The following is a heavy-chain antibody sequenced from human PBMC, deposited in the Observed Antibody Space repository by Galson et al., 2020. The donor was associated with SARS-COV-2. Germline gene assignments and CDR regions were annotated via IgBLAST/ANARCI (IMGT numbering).Heavy chain of an antibody. V-gene: IGHV1-24*01. CDR1: GYTLTELS. D-gene: IGHD6-19*01. CDR2: FDPEDGET. CDR3: ATVTGYSSGWYSVGDY. J-gene: IGHJ4*02. Sequence: ASVKVSCKVSGYTLTELSMHWVRQAPGKGLEWMGGFDPEDGETIYAQKFQGRVTMTEDTSTDTAYMELSSLRSEDTAVYYCATVTGYSSGWYSVGDYWGQGTLVTVSS.